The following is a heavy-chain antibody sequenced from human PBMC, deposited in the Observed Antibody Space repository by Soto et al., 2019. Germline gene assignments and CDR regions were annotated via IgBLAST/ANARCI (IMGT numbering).Heavy chain of an antibody. CDR3: ARQLAARYYYYYGMDV. Sequence: VESLTISCKVSGYSFTSYWISWVLQMPGKGLEWMGRIDASDSYTNYSPSFQGHVTISADKSISTAYLQWSSLKASDTAMYYCARQLAARYYYYYGMDVWGQGTTVTVSS. V-gene: IGHV5-10-1*01. D-gene: IGHD6-6*01. CDR1: GYSFTSYW. CDR2: IDASDSYT. J-gene: IGHJ6*02.